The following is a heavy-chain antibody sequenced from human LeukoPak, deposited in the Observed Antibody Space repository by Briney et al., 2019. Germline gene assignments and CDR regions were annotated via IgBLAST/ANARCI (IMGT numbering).Heavy chain of an antibody. V-gene: IGHV3-15*01. CDR2: IKSKTDGGTT. CDR1: GFTFSNAW. J-gene: IGHJ1*01. D-gene: IGHD3-3*01. Sequence: GGSLRLSCAASGFTFSNAWMSWVRQAPGKGLEWVGRIKSKTDGGTTDYAAPVKGRFTISRDDSKNTLYLQMNSLKTEDTAVYYCTTHTYYDFWSGYLQYFQHWGQGTLVTVSS. CDR3: TTHTYYDFWSGYLQYFQH.